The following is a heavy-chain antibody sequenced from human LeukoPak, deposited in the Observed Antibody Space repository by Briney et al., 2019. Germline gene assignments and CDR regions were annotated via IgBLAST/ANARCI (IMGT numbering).Heavy chain of an antibody. D-gene: IGHD3-3*01. CDR3: ARDGFLRAWGSGYSSHYYYYIDV. V-gene: IGHV4-59*12. CDR2: IYHSGST. Sequence: PSETPSLTCTVSGGSISSYYWSWIRQPAGKGLEWIGEIYHSGSTNYNPSLKSRVTISVDKSKNQFSLKLSSVTAEDTAVYYCARDGFLRAWGSGYSSHYYYYIDVWGKGTTVTVSS. J-gene: IGHJ6*03. CDR1: GGSISSYY.